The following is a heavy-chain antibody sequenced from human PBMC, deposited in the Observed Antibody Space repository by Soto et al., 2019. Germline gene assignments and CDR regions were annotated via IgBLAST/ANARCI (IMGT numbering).Heavy chain of an antibody. CDR2: ISGNGVST. CDR3: AKGRALWFGHHDYYYYGMDV. J-gene: IGHJ6*02. V-gene: IGHV3-23*01. Sequence: GGSLRLSCAASGFTFKTYAMSWVRQVSGRGLEWVSSISGNGVSTYYADSVKGRFTISRDNSGNTLYLLMYILRAEDTAVYYCAKGRALWFGHHDYYYYGMDVWGQGTTVTVSS. D-gene: IGHD3-10*01. CDR1: GFTFKTYA.